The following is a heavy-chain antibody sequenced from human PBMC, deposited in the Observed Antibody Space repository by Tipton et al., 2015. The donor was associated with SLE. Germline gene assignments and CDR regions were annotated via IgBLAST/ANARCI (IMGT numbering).Heavy chain of an antibody. D-gene: IGHD4-17*01. CDR1: GGSISSYY. CDR3: ASSLYGDYVDY. V-gene: IGHV4-59*08. J-gene: IGHJ4*02. CDR2: IYYTGST. Sequence: TLSLTCTVSGGSISSYYWSWIRQPPGKGLEWIGYIYYTGSTSYNPSLKSRVTISVDTSKNQFSLKLTSVSAADTAVYYCASSLYGDYVDYWGQGTLVTVSS.